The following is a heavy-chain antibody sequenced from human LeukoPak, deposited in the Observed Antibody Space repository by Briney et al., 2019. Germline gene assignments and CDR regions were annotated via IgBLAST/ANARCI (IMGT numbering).Heavy chain of an antibody. V-gene: IGHV3-21*01. CDR1: GFTFSSYS. CDR3: ARLITIFGVVMPLPAFDI. Sequence: GGSLRLSCAASGFTFSSYSMNWVRQAPGKGLEWVSSISSSSSYIYYADSVKGRFTISRDNAKNSLYLQMNSLGAEDTAVYYCARLITIFGVVMPLPAFDIWGQGTMVTVSS. CDR2: ISSSSSYI. D-gene: IGHD3-3*01. J-gene: IGHJ3*02.